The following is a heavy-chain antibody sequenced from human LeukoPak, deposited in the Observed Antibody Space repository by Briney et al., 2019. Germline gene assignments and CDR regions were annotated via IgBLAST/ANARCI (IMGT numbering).Heavy chain of an antibody. J-gene: IGHJ4*02. V-gene: IGHV4-34*01. CDR3: ARHVPKTTVGAFDY. CDR1: GGSFSGYY. CDR2: INHSGSA. Sequence: SETLSLTCAVSGGSFSGYYWTWIRQPPGKGLEWIGEINHSGSANYNPSLMSRVTISLDTSKNHFSLKLSSVTVADTAVYYCARHVPKTTVGAFDYWGQGTLVTVSS. D-gene: IGHD1-26*01.